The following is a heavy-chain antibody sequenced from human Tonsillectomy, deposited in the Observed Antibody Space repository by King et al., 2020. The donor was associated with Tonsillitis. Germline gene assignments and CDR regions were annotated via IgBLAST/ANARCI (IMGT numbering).Heavy chain of an antibody. V-gene: IGHV2-5*01. CDR1: GFSFSTSGVG. D-gene: IGHD2-2*01. CDR3: IHRRGCSTNACYTGVGY. CDR2: IFWNDDK. Sequence: TLKESGPTLGKPTQTLTLTCTFSGFSFSTSGVGGGWVRPPPGKALELLAVIFWNDDKRSSPSLNSRLTITKGTSKNQVVLTMTNMDPVDTATYYCIHRRGCSTNACYTGVGYWGQGTLVAVSS. J-gene: IGHJ4*02.